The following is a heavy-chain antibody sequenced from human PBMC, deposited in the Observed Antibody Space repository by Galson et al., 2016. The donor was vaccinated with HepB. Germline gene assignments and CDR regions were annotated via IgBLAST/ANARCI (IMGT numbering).Heavy chain of an antibody. CDR2: IIHIFETA. D-gene: IGHD2-15*01. J-gene: IGHJ4*02. V-gene: IGHV1-69*06. Sequence: SVKVSCKASGGTFSRYSISWVRQAPGQGLEWLGQIIHIFETANYAQKFQGRVTITADKSTSTGYMELRSLRSEDTAVYYCAKEPGGGGYFDDWGQGTLVTVSS. CDR1: GGTFSRYS. CDR3: AKEPGGGGYFDD.